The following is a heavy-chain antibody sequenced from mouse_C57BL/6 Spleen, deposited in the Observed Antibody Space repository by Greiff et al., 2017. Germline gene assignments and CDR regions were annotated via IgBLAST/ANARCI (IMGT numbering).Heavy chain of an antibody. CDR2: ISLKSDNYAT. V-gene: IGHV6-3*01. Sequence: EVQGVESGGGLVQPGGSMKLSCVASGFTFSNYWMNWVRQSPEKGLEWVAQISLKSDNYATHYAESVKGRFTISRDDSKSSVYLQMNNLRAEDTGIYYCTGRITTVVARYWYFDVWGTGTTVTVSS. D-gene: IGHD1-1*01. CDR1: GFTFSNYW. J-gene: IGHJ1*03. CDR3: TGRITTVVARYWYFDV.